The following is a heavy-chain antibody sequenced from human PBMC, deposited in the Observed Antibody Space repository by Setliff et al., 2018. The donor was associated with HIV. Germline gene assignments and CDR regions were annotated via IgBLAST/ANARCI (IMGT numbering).Heavy chain of an antibody. CDR2: ISPSGGAT. D-gene: IGHD6-13*01. V-gene: IGHV1-46*01. J-gene: IGHJ5*02. Sequence: ASVKVSCKASGYTFTSYYIHWVRQAPGQGLEWMGMISPSGGATTYAQKFQGRVTITRDTSASTAYMELSSLRPEDTAVYYCAREIRSIAAAGTGENWFDPWGQGTLVTVSS. CDR1: GYTFTSYY. CDR3: AREIRSIAAAGTGENWFDP.